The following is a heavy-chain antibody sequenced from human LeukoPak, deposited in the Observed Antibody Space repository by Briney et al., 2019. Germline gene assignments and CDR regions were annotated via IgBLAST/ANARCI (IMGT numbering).Heavy chain of an antibody. J-gene: IGHJ4*02. CDR3: ASVTLSAYDGDY. V-gene: IGHV1-2*02. CDR2: INTKSGDT. Sequence: ASVTVSCKASGYTFTVYFMHWGWHAPGQGLERIGWINTKSGDTSYAQKFQGRVTMTRDTSMSTAYMELSRLTSDDTAVYYYASVTLSAYDGDYWGQGTLVTVS. CDR1: GYTFTVYF. D-gene: IGHD5-12*01.